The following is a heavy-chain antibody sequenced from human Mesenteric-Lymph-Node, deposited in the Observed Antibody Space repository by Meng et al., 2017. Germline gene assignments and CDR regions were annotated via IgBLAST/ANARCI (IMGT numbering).Heavy chain of an antibody. D-gene: IGHD3-22*01. CDR1: GFTFDDYA. CDR2: ISWDGGST. Sequence: GESLKISCAASGFTFDDYAMHWVRQAPGKGLEWVSLISWDGGSTYYADSVKGRFTISRDNSKNSLYLQMNSLRAEDTALYYCAKDSNYYDSSGYQFDYWGHGNQVNGAS. V-gene: IGHV3-43D*04. J-gene: IGHJ4*01. CDR3: AKDSNYYDSSGYQFDY.